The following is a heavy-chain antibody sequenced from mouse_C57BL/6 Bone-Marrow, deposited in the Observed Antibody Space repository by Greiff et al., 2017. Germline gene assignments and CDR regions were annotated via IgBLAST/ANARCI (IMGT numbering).Heavy chain of an antibody. D-gene: IGHD2-4*01. J-gene: IGHJ3*01. V-gene: IGHV1-82*01. Sequence: QVQLQQPGPELVKPGASVKISCKASGYAFSSSWMNWVKQRPGKGLEWIGRIYPGDGDTNYNGKFKGKATLTADKSSSTAYMQLSSLTSEDSAVYFCARYDYERGPWFAYWGQGTLVTVSA. CDR1: GYAFSSSW. CDR3: ARYDYERGPWFAY. CDR2: IYPGDGDT.